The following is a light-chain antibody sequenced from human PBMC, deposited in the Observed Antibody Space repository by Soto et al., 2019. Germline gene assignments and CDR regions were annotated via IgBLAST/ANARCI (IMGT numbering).Light chain of an antibody. CDR1: SSDVGGYNY. Sequence: QSALTQPASVSGSPGQSVTISCSGTSSDVGGYNYVSWYQQHPGKAPKFMIYEVSKRPSGVPDRFSGSKSGNTASLTVSGLQAEDEADYYCSSYAGSNNYVVFGGGTKLTVL. V-gene: IGLV2-8*01. CDR2: EVS. CDR3: SSYAGSNNYVV. J-gene: IGLJ2*01.